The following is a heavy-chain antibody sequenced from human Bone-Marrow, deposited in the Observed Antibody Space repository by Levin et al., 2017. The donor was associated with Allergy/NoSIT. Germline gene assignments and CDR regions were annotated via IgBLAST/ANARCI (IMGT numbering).Heavy chain of an antibody. Sequence: GSLRLSCAASGFTFGSDAMTWVRQAPGKGLEWVSVITGSGTVTFYADSVKGRFSISRDNSKNMVYLQMHDLRAEDTAVYYCAKRGGGVDTEIDYWGQGTQVTVSS. CDR2: ITGSGTVT. V-gene: IGHV3-23*01. J-gene: IGHJ4*02. CDR1: GFTFGSDA. CDR3: AKRGGGVDTEIDY. D-gene: IGHD2-15*01.